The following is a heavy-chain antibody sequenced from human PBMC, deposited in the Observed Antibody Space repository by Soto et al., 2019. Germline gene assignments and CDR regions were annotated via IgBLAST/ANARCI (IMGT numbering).Heavy chain of an antibody. CDR1: GYTLTELS. CDR2: FDPEDGET. CDR3: ATTRGGIVVVTADQYYFDY. V-gene: IGHV1-24*01. Sequence: GASVKVSCKVSGYTLTELSMHWVRQAPGKGLEWMGGFDPEDGETIYAQKFQGRVTMTEDTSTDTAYMELSSLRSEDTAVYYCATTRGGIVVVTADQYYFDYWGQGTLVTVSS. J-gene: IGHJ4*02. D-gene: IGHD2-21*02.